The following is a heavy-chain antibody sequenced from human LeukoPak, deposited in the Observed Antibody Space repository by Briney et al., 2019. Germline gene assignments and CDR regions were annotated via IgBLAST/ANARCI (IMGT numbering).Heavy chain of an antibody. CDR3: ARTKTFRNCGGDCYSFDY. CDR2: IYYSGST. J-gene: IGHJ4*02. CDR1: GGSIGSSSYY. D-gene: IGHD2-21*02. V-gene: IGHV4-39*07. Sequence: PSETLSLTCSVSGGSIGSSSYYWGWIRQPPGKGLEWIGSIYYSGSTYYNPSLKSRVTISVDTSKNQFSLKLSSVTAADTAVYYCARTKTFRNCGGDCYSFDYWGQGTLVTVSS.